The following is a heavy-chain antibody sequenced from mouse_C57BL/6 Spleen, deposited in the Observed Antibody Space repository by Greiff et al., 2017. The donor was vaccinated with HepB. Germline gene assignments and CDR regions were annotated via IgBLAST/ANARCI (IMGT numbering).Heavy chain of an antibody. Sequence: QVQLKQSGAELVKPGASVKISCKASGYAFSSYWMNWVKQRPGKGLEWIGQIYPGDGDTNYNGKFKGKATLTADKSSSTAYMQLSSLTSEDSAVYFGASSDDGYYDWYFDVWGTGTTVTVSS. D-gene: IGHD2-3*01. CDR2: IYPGDGDT. J-gene: IGHJ1*03. CDR3: ASSDDGYYDWYFDV. V-gene: IGHV1-80*01. CDR1: GYAFSSYW.